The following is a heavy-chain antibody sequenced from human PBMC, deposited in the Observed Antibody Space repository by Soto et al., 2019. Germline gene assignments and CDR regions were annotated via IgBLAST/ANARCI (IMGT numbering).Heavy chain of an antibody. CDR1: GGTFNTYA. V-gene: IGHV1-69*19. D-gene: IGHD3-10*01. CDR3: AREVQVHTPAFVY. CDR2: ISPMFGAA. Sequence: QVQLVQSGAEMKKPGSSVKVSCQSSGGTFNTYAMNWVRQAPGQGPEWMGDISPMFGAANYAPKFQGRVTIPADGSTGTSYMQLSSLTSEDTALYFCAREVQVHTPAFVYWGQGTLVTVSS. J-gene: IGHJ4*02.